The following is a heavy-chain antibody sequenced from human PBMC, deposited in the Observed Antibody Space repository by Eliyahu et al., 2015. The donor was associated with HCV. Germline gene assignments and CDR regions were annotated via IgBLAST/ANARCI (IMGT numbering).Heavy chain of an antibody. CDR2: IHYSGST. J-gene: IGHJ5*02. CDR1: GGSITTYY. D-gene: IGHD6-19*01. CDR3: ASGGGGIAVTGTGGWFDP. V-gene: IGHV4-59*01. Sequence: QVQLQESGPGLVKPSETLSLTCTVSGGSITTYYWSWIRQPPGKGLEWIGCIHYSGSTNYNPSLKSRVTISVDTSKXQFSLNLTSVTAADTAMYYCASGGGGIAVTGTGGWFDPWGQGTLVTVSS.